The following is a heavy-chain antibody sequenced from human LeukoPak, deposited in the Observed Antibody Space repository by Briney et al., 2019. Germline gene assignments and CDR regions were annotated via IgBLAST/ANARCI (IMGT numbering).Heavy chain of an antibody. CDR2: INHSGST. D-gene: IGHD1-26*01. CDR1: GESFTGHH. CDR3: ASRGSHAIDY. J-gene: IGHJ4*02. Sequence: SETLSLTCAVYGESFTGHHWSWIRQPPGRRLEWIGEINHSGSTNYNPSLKSRVTISVDTSKNQFSLKLSSVTAADTAVYYCASRGSHAIDYWGQGTLVTVSS. V-gene: IGHV4-34*01.